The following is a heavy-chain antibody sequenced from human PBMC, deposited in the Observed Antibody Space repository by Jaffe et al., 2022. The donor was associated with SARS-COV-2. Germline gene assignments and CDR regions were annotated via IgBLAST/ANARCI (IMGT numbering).Heavy chain of an antibody. CDR2: INHSGST. Sequence: QVQLQQWGAGLLKPSETLSLTCAVYGGSFSGYYWSWIRQPPGKGLEWIGEINHSGSTNYNPSLKSRVTISVDTSKNQFSLKLSSVTAADTAVYYCARACRYSSGWYPYYFDYWGQGTLVTVSS. D-gene: IGHD6-19*01. J-gene: IGHJ4*02. CDR1: GGSFSGYY. V-gene: IGHV4-34*01. CDR3: ARACRYSSGWYPYYFDY.